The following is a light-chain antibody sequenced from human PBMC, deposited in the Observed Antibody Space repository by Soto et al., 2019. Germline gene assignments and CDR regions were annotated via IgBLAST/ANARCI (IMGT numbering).Light chain of an antibody. CDR1: QSIRNY. J-gene: IGKJ2*01. V-gene: IGKV1-39*01. Sequence: DIQMTQSPSSLSASVGDRVTITCRASQSIRNYVTWYQQKPGKAPKFLIYVASTLQSGVPSRFNGSGSGTDFTLTISSLQPEDFATYYCQQSYSTPYTFGPGTKLEIK. CDR3: QQSYSTPYT. CDR2: VAS.